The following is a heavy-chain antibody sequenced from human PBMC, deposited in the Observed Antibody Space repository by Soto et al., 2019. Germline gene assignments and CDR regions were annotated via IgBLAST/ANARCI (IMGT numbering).Heavy chain of an antibody. D-gene: IGHD5-18*01. CDR3: ATGGYFLDY. Sequence: EVQMVESGGGLVKPGGSLRLSCAASGFIFSNAWVNWVRQAPGKGLEWVGRIKSKPDGETTDYAAPVKGRFTISRDDSKNTVYMQMNSLKSEDTAVYFCATGGYFLDYWGQGTLVTASS. CDR1: GFIFSNAW. V-gene: IGHV3-15*07. J-gene: IGHJ4*02. CDR2: IKSKPDGETT.